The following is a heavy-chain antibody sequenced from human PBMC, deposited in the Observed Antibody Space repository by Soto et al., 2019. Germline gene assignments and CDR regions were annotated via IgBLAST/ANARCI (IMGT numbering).Heavy chain of an antibody. D-gene: IGHD4-17*01. CDR3: ARAYGGKSGWFVP. J-gene: IGHJ5*02. CDR2: MSPSRGDT. Sequence: QVQLVQSEAEVKKPGASVKVSCKASGYTFTSYDINWVRQATGQGLEWVGWMSPSRGDTGYAQKFQDRITMTWDTSMSTAQKELNSLSYEDTAGYYCARAYGGKSGWFVPWGQGPLVTVSS. CDR1: GYTFTSYD. V-gene: IGHV1-8*01.